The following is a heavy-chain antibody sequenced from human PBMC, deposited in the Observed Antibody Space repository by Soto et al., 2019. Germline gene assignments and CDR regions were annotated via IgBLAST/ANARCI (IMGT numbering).Heavy chain of an antibody. Sequence: ASVKVSCKASGYTFTSYAMHWVRQAPGQRLEWMGWINAGNGNTKYSQKFQGRVTITRDTSASAGYMELSSLRSEDTAVYYCASGYYGSGSPFDHWGQGTLVTVSS. CDR1: GYTFTSYA. CDR3: ASGYYGSGSPFDH. V-gene: IGHV1-3*01. CDR2: INAGNGNT. D-gene: IGHD3-10*01. J-gene: IGHJ4*02.